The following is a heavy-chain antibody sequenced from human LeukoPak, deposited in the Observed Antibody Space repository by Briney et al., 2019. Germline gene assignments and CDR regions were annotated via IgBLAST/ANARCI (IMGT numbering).Heavy chain of an antibody. CDR3: AKVHPNYYYDSSGYYSTFDY. Sequence: GGSLRLSCAASGFTFSSYAMSWVRQAPGKGLEWVSAIGGTGGSTYYADSVKGRFTISRDNSKNTLYLQMNSLRAEDTAVYYCAKVHPNYYYDSSGYYSTFDYWGQEPWSPSPQ. CDR1: GFTFSSYA. J-gene: IGHJ4*01. V-gene: IGHV3-23*01. D-gene: IGHD3-22*01. CDR2: IGGTGGST.